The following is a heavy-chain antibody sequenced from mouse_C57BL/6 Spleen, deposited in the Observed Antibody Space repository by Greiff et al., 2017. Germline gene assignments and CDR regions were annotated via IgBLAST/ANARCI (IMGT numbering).Heavy chain of an antibody. V-gene: IGHV2-2*01. D-gene: IGHD2-4*01. Sequence: QVQLQQSGPGLVQPSQSLSITCTVSGFSLTSYGVHWVRQSPGKGLEWLGVIWSGGSTDYNAAFISRLSISKDNSKSQVFFKMNSLQADDTAIYYCARTDDYDGGKYYYAMDYWGQGTSVTVSS. CDR2: IWSGGST. J-gene: IGHJ4*01. CDR1: GFSLTSYG. CDR3: ARTDDYDGGKYYYAMDY.